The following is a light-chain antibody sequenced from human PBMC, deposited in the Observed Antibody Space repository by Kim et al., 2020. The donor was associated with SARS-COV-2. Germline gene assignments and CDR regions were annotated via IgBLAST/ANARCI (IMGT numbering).Light chain of an antibody. J-gene: IGLJ2*01. CDR3: VANDDRLNGIL. V-gene: IGLV1-47*01. CDR1: SSDIGSHY. CDR2: RND. Sequence: GQTVTISCSGSSSDIGSHYVYCYQQLPGTAPKLLIYRNDQRPSGVPDRFSGSKSGTSASLAISGLRSADEADYYCVANDDRLNGILFGGGTQLTVL.